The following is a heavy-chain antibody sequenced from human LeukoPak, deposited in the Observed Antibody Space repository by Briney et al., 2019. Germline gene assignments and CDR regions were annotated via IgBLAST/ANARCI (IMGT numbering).Heavy chain of an antibody. CDR2: ISSSGSTI. CDR1: GFTFGDYA. J-gene: IGHJ4*02. D-gene: IGHD1-26*01. Sequence: GGSLRLSCAASGFTFGDYAMTWVRQAPGKGREWVSYISSSGSTIYYADSVKGRFTISRDSAKNSLFLQMNSLRAEDTALYHCARGYSGTYYDYWGQGTLVTVSS. V-gene: IGHV3-48*03. CDR3: ARGYSGTYYDY.